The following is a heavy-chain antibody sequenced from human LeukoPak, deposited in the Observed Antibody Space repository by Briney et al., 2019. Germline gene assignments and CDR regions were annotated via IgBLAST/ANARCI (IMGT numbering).Heavy chain of an antibody. Sequence: GRSLRLSCAACGFTFSSYGTHWVRQAPGKGREWVAVIWYDGSNKYHADSVKGRFTISRDNSKNTMYLQMNSLRAEDTAVYYCARGSGWYDYWGQGTLVTVSS. CDR2: IWYDGSNK. CDR1: GFTFSSYG. D-gene: IGHD6-19*01. J-gene: IGHJ4*02. V-gene: IGHV3-33*01. CDR3: ARGSGWYDY.